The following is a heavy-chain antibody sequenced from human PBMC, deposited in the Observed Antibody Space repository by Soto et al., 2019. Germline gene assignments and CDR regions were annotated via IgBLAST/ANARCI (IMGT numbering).Heavy chain of an antibody. CDR1: GFTFSDYG. D-gene: IGHD6-6*01. CDR3: AKEMYPRTVLDSSSPWGDY. V-gene: IGHV3-30*18. Sequence: GGSLRLSCEVSGFTFSDYGMHWVRQAPGKWLEWVAVMSYDGSHKYYADSVKGRFTISRDLSGNTLFLQMNSLRLEDTAVYFCAKEMYPRTVLDSSSPWGDYWGQGXLVTVSS. CDR2: MSYDGSHK. J-gene: IGHJ4*02.